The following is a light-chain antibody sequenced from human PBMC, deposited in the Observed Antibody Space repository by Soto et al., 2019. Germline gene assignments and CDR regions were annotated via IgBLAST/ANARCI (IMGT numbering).Light chain of an antibody. CDR1: HGIRND. J-gene: IGKJ1*01. CDR2: GAS. CDR3: RQDLHFPLT. V-gene: IGKV1-6*01. Sequence: AIKMTQSPSFLSEFVGDRVTITCRTSHGIRNDLGWYQHKPGKAPNLLVYGASALQSGVPSRFSASGSGTDFTLTISSLQPEDFATYYCRQDLHFPLTFRQGTKVDIK.